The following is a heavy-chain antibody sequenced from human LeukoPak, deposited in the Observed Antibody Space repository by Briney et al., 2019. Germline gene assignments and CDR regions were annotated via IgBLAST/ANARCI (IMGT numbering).Heavy chain of an antibody. Sequence: ASVTVSCKASGYTFTSYGISWVRQAPGQGLEWMGWISAYNGNTNYAQKLQGRVTMTTDTSTSTAYMELRSLRSDDTAVYYCARALRITGTSAQYYYYYGMDVWGQGTTVTVSS. D-gene: IGHD1/OR15-1a*01. CDR3: ARALRITGTSAQYYYYYGMDV. CDR2: ISAYNGNT. J-gene: IGHJ6*02. CDR1: GYTFTSYG. V-gene: IGHV1-18*01.